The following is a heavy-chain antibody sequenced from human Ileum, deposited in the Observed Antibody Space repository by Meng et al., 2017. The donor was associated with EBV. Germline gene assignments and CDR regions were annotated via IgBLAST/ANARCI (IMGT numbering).Heavy chain of an antibody. CDR3: AIYAVGGSGQGY. CDR1: GVSISSGVYH. V-gene: IGHV4-30-4*01. Sequence: QVQLQESGPGLVTPFTTRSLTCAVSGVSISSGVYHWSWIRQPPGKGLEWIGCSGGTYYNPSLKSRLTISVDTSKNQFSLKLDSATAADTAVYYCAIYAVGGSGQGYWGQGTLVTVSS. D-gene: IGHD1-26*01. CDR2: CSGGT. J-gene: IGHJ4*02.